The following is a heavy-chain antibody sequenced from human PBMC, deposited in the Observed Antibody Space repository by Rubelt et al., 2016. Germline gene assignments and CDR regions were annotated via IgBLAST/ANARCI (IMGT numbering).Heavy chain of an antibody. J-gene: IGHJ3*02. V-gene: IGHV4-34*01. CDR2: INHSGST. D-gene: IGHD6-19*01. Sequence: VQLQQWGAGLLKPSETLSLTCAVYGGSFSGYYWSWIRQPPGKGLEWIGEINHSGSTNYSPSLKSRVTISVDTSKNQFSLKLSSVTAADTAVYYCASKSSSGWYAFDNWGQGTMVTVSS. CDR1: GGSFSGYY. CDR3: ASKSSSGWYAFDN.